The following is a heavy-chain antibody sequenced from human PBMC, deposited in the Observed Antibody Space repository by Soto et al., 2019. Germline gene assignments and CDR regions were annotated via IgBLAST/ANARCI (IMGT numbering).Heavy chain of an antibody. V-gene: IGHV3-33*01. Sequence: QVQLVESGGGVVQPGTSLRLSCAASGFTFSTYGMHWVRQAPGKGLEWVAVIWYDGSNKYHGDSLKGRFTISRDNSKNTLYLQINHRRAEDTAVYYCGRDGALGDTAVVDSWGQGTLVTVSS. J-gene: IGHJ4*02. CDR1: GFTFSTYG. D-gene: IGHD5-18*01. CDR3: GRDGALGDTAVVDS. CDR2: IWYDGSNK.